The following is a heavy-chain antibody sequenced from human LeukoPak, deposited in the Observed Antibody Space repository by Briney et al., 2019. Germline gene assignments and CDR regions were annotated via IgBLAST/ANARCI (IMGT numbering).Heavy chain of an antibody. CDR3: ARGLTVAATAY. V-gene: IGHV4-39*01. CDR1: GGSISSSSYY. Sequence: SETLSLTCTVSGGSISSSSYYWGWVRQPPGKGLEWIGSVSYGGSTYYNPSLKSRVTISVDTSKNQFSLKMSSVTAADTAVYYCARGLTVAATAYWGQGTLVTVSS. J-gene: IGHJ4*02. D-gene: IGHD6-19*01. CDR2: VSYGGST.